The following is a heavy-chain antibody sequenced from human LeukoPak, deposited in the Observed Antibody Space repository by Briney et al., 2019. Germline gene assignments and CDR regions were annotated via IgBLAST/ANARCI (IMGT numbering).Heavy chain of an antibody. J-gene: IGHJ4*02. CDR1: GFTFSSYS. CDR2: ISSSSSYI. V-gene: IGHV3-21*01. Sequence: PGGSLRLSCAASGFTFSSYSMNWVRQVPGKGLEWVSSISSSSSYIYYADSVKGRFTISRDNAKNSLYLQMNSLRAEDTAVYYCARAKEYSSSLYYFDYWGQGTLVTVSS. CDR3: ARAKEYSSSLYYFDY. D-gene: IGHD6-6*01.